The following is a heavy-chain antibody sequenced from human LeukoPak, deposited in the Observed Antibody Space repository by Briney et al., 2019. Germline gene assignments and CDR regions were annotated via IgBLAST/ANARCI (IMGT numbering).Heavy chain of an antibody. CDR1: GYTFTSYY. D-gene: IGHD6-19*01. V-gene: IGHV1-46*01. CDR2: INPSGGST. Sequence: ASVKVSCKASGYTFTSYYMHWVRQARGRGLEWMGIINPSGGSTSYAQKFQGRVTMTRDTSTSTVYMELSSLRSEDTAVYYCARDNKSGYSTGWTCDYWGQGTLVTVSS. J-gene: IGHJ4*02. CDR3: ARDNKSGYSTGWTCDY.